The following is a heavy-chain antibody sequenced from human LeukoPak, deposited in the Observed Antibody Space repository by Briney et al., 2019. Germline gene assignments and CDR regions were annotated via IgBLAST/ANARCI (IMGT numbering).Heavy chain of an antibody. CDR3: ARGIAAAGRSVWFDP. J-gene: IGHJ5*02. V-gene: IGHV4-34*01. Sequence: SETVSLTCAVYGGSFRGYYWSWIRQPPGKGLEWIGEINHSGSTSYNPSLKSRVPISVDTSKNQFSLKLSSVTAADTAVYYCARGIAAAGRSVWFDPWGQGTLVTVSS. D-gene: IGHD6-13*01. CDR2: INHSGST. CDR1: GGSFRGYY.